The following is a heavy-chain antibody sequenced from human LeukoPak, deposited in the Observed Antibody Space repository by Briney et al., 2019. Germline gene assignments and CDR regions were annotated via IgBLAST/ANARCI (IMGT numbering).Heavy chain of an antibody. J-gene: IGHJ4*02. D-gene: IGHD5/OR15-5a*01. CDR3: AKGGLRVTDY. CDR1: EFIFSKYW. V-gene: IGHV3-74*03. Sequence: PRGSLRLSCAASEFIFSKYWMHWVRQAPGKGLVWVSRVNNDGSSTTYADSVKGRFTISRDNAKNTLYLQMNSLRAEDTAVYYCAKGGLRVTDYWGQGTLVTVSS. CDR2: VNNDGSST.